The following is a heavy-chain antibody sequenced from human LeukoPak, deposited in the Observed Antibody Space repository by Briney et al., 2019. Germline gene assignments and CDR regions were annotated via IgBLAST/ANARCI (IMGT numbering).Heavy chain of an antibody. CDR2: IYTSGST. Sequence: SETLSLTCTVSGGSISSYYWSWIRQPAGKGLEWIGRIYTSGSTNYNPSLKSRVTMSVDTSKNQFSLKLSSVTAADTAVYYCASNSYYDFWSDTLDYWGQGTLVTVSS. J-gene: IGHJ4*02. CDR3: ASNSYYDFWSDTLDY. CDR1: GGSISSYY. D-gene: IGHD3-3*01. V-gene: IGHV4-4*07.